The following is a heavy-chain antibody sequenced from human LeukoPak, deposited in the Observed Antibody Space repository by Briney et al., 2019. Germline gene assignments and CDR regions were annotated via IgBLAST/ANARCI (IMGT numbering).Heavy chain of an antibody. Sequence: ASVKVSCKASGGTFSSYAISWVRQAPGQGLEWVGGIIPIFGTTNYAQKFQGRVTITADKSTSTAYMELRSLSSEDTAVYYCATERDPYYYDSSGDRFDYWGQGTLVTVSS. CDR1: GGTFSSYA. V-gene: IGHV1-69*06. CDR3: ATERDPYYYDSSGDRFDY. CDR2: IIPIFGTT. D-gene: IGHD3-22*01. J-gene: IGHJ4*02.